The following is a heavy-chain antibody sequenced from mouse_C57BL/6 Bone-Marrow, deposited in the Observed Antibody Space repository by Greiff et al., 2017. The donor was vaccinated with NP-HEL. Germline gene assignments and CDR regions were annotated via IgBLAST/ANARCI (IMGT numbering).Heavy chain of an antibody. CDR1: GYAFTNYL. CDR2: INPGSGGT. D-gene: IGHD1-1*01. CDR3: AREDYYGSSYDFDV. Sequence: VQLQQSGAELVRPGTSVKVSCKASGYAFTNYLIEWVKQRPGQGLEWIGVINPGSGGTNYNEKFKGKATLTADKSSSTAYMQLSSLTSEDSAVDFCAREDYYGSSYDFDVWGTGTTVTVSS. V-gene: IGHV1-54*01. J-gene: IGHJ1*03.